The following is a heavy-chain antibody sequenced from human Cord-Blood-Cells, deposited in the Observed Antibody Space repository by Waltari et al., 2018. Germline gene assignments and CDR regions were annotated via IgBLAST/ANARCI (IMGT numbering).Heavy chain of an antibody. Sequence: QVQLVQSGAEVKKPGASVKVSCKASGYTFPSYAMHWVRQAPGQRLEWMGWINAGNGNTKYSQKFQGRVTITRDTSASTAYMELSSLRSEDTAVYYCARDYYGSGSYDYWGQGTLVTVSS. CDR2: INAGNGNT. V-gene: IGHV1-3*01. D-gene: IGHD3-10*01. CDR3: ARDYYGSGSYDY. CDR1: GYTFPSYA. J-gene: IGHJ4*02.